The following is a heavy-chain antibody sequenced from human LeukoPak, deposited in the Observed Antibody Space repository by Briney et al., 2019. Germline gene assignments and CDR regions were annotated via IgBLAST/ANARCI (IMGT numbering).Heavy chain of an antibody. Sequence: GGSLRLSCVASGFTFKNYWMSWVRQAPGKGLEWVANIKEDGSQKYYVDSVKGRFTISRDNAKNSQYLQMNSLRAEDTAVYYCARLPLTARRHFDYWGQGTLVTVSS. J-gene: IGHJ4*02. CDR2: IKEDGSQK. D-gene: IGHD5-18*01. V-gene: IGHV3-7*05. CDR1: GFTFKNYW. CDR3: ARLPLTARRHFDY.